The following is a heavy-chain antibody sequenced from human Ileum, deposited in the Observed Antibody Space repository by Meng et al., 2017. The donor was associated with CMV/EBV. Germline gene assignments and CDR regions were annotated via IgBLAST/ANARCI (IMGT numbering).Heavy chain of an antibody. Sequence: LTCSVSGDSISSSGYYWSWIRQRPGKGLEWIEYIYKSGTTYHNPSLKSRLTISVDTSKNQFSLRLTSVTAADTAVYYCARDQGYFADCWGQGTLVTVSS. CDR3: ARDQGYFADC. CDR2: IYKSGTT. CDR1: GDSISSSGYY. V-gene: IGHV4-31*03. D-gene: IGHD3-9*01. J-gene: IGHJ4*02.